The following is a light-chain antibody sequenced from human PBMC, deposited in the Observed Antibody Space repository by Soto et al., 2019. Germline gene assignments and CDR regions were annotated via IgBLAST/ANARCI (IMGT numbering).Light chain of an antibody. V-gene: IGKV1-5*01. CDR1: ESLIGW. CDR3: QQYKSYPCT. J-gene: IGKJ1*01. Sequence: DIQLTQSPSTLSASVGDTVTISCRASESLIGWLAWYQQRPGSAPKLLIYDASSLEGGVPSRFTGDGSGTEFSLTIASLQPDDFGTYYCQQYKSYPCTFGQGTNVDLK. CDR2: DAS.